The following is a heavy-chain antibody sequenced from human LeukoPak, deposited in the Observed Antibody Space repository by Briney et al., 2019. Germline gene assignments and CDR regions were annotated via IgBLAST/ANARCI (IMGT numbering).Heavy chain of an antibody. CDR2: IKQDGSEK. V-gene: IGHV3-7*03. Sequence: GGSLRLSCAASGFTFSSYWMSWVRQAPGKGLEWVANIKQDGSEKYYVDSVKGRFTISRDNAKNSLYLQMNSLGAEDTAVYYCARWGPYDILTGRINWGQGTLVTVSS. CDR1: GFTFSSYW. J-gene: IGHJ4*02. CDR3: ARWGPYDILTGRIN. D-gene: IGHD3-9*01.